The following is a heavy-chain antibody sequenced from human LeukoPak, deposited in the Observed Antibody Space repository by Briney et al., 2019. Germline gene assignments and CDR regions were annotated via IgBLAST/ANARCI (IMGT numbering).Heavy chain of an antibody. CDR1: GGVFSGYY. Sequence: SETLSLTCAVYGGVFSGYYWSWIRQPPGKGLEWIGEINHSGSTNYNPSLKSRVTISVDTSKNQFSLKLSSVTAADTAVYYCARVRGGNQRNWFDPWGQGTLVTVSS. J-gene: IGHJ5*02. CDR2: INHSGST. V-gene: IGHV4-34*01. CDR3: ARVRGGNQRNWFDP. D-gene: IGHD1-14*01.